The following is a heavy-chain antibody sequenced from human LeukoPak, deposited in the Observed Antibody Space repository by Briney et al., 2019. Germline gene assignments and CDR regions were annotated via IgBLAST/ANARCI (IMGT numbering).Heavy chain of an antibody. CDR3: ARGIKAWGTRGSYFDY. J-gene: IGHJ4*02. CDR1: GGSISSGSYY. Sequence: SQTLSLTCTVSGGSISSGSYYWSWIRQPPGKGLEWIGYIYYSGSTNYNPSLKSRVTISVDTSKNQFSLKLSSVTAADTAVYYCARGIKAWGTRGSYFDYWGQGTLVTVSS. V-gene: IGHV4-61*01. D-gene: IGHD3-16*01. CDR2: IYYSGST.